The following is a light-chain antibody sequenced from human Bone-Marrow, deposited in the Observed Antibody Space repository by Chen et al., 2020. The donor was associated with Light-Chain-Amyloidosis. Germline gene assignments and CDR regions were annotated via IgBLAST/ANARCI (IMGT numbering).Light chain of an antibody. CDR3: SSYTITNTLG. Sequence: QSALTQPASVSGSPGQSITISCTGTSSDVGGDNHVSWYPQHPDKAPKLMIYEVTNRPSWVPDRFPGSKSDNTASRTISGLQTEDEADYCCSSYTITNTLGFGSGTRVTVL. CDR1: SSDVGGDNH. V-gene: IGLV2-14*01. J-gene: IGLJ1*01. CDR2: EVT.